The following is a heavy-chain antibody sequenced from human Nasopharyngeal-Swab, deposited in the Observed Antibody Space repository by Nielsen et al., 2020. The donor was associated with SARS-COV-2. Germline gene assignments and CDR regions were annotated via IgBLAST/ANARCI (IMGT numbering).Heavy chain of an antibody. CDR3: ARHGNYFTSGGYLDSFDI. V-gene: IGHV5-10-1*01. J-gene: IGHJ3*02. Sequence: GGSLRLSCQGSGYSFTNNWITWVRQMPGKGLEWMGRVDPVDSYTNYGPSFQGHVTISVDKSISTAYLHWSSLKASDTAMYYCARHGNYFTSGGYLDSFDIWGQGTMVTVSS. CDR1: GYSFTNNW. CDR2: VDPVDSYT. D-gene: IGHD3-22*01.